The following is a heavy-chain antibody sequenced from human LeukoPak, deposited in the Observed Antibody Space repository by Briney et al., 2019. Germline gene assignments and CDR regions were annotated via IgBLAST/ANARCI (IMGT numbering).Heavy chain of an antibody. CDR2: INPSGGST. CDR1: GYTFTSFY. V-gene: IGHV1-46*01. CDR3: AKCRVSSSGSADY. D-gene: IGHD6-19*01. Sequence: ASEKVSCKASGYTFTSFYVHWVRQVPGQGLEWMGYINPSGGSTTYAQKFQGRVTMTRDTSTSTVYMELSSLRSEDTAVYYCAKCRVSSSGSADYWGQGTLVTVSS. J-gene: IGHJ4*02.